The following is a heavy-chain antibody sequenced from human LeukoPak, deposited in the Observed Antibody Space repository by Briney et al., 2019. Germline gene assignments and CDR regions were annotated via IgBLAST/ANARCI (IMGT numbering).Heavy chain of an antibody. Sequence: SETLSLTCTVSGGSVSTVGYYWGWIRQPPGKGLEWIGNIYYSGSAYFNPSLKSRVTISVDTSKNQLSLNLGSVTAADTAVYYCARHVGYNWNYADYWGQGTLVTVSS. CDR1: GGSVSTVGYY. V-gene: IGHV4-39*01. J-gene: IGHJ4*02. D-gene: IGHD1-7*01. CDR2: IYYSGSA. CDR3: ARHVGYNWNYADY.